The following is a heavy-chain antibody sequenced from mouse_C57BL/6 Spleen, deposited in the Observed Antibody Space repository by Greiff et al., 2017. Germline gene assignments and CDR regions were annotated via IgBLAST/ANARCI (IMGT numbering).Heavy chain of an antibody. CDR1: GYTFTSYW. J-gene: IGHJ4*01. Sequence: QVQLQQPGAELVKPGASVKLSCKASGYTFTSYWMHWVKQRPGQGLEWIGMIHPNSGSTNYNEKFKSKATLTVDKSSSTAYMQLSSLTSEDSAVYYCARRLLSGNYYAMDYWGQGTSVTVSS. V-gene: IGHV1-64*01. CDR2: IHPNSGST. D-gene: IGHD2-3*01. CDR3: ARRLLSGNYYAMDY.